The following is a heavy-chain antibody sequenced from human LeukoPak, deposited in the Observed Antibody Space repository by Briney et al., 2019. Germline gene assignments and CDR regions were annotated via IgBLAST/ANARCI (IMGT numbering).Heavy chain of an antibody. Sequence: VSVKVSCKASGYTFTSYGISWVRQAPGQGLEWMGWISAYNGNTNYAQKLQGRVTMTTDTSTSTAYMELRSLRSDDTAVYYCARDYVSSSYYYGMDVWGQGTTVTVSS. J-gene: IGHJ6*02. CDR2: ISAYNGNT. V-gene: IGHV1-18*01. D-gene: IGHD6-13*01. CDR3: ARDYVSSSYYYGMDV. CDR1: GYTFTSYG.